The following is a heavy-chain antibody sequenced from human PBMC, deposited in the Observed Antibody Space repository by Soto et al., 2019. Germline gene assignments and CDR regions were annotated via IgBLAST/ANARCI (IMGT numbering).Heavy chain of an antibody. CDR2: INHSGST. Sequence: PSETLSLTCAVYGGSFSGYYWSCIRQPPGKGLEWIGEINHSGSTNYNPSLKSRVTISVDTAKNEFSLKLSSVIAADTAVYYCARGVCRRYCSSTSCYNSKYYYYGMDVWGKGTTVTVPS. CDR1: GGSFSGYY. J-gene: IGHJ6*04. D-gene: IGHD2-2*02. V-gene: IGHV4-34*01. CDR3: ARGVCRRYCSSTSCYNSKYYYYGMDV.